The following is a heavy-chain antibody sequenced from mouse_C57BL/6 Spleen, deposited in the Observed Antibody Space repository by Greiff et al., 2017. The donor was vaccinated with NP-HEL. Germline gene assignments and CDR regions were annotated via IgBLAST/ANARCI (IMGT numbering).Heavy chain of an antibody. CDR3: TTYYSNYVGSDY. J-gene: IGHJ2*01. CDR1: GYTFTDYE. V-gene: IGHV1-15*01. CDR2: IDPETGGT. D-gene: IGHD2-5*01. Sequence: QVQLKESGAELVRPGASVTLSCKASGYTFTDYEMHWVKQTPVHGLEWIGAIDPETGGTAYNQKFKGKAILTADKSSSTAYMELRSLTSEDSAVYYCTTYYSNYVGSDYWGQGTTLTVSS.